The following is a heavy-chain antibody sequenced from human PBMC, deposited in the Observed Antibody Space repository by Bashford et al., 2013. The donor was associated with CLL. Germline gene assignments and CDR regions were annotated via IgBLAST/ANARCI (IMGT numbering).Heavy chain of an antibody. V-gene: IGHV1-69*13. CDR2: IIPIFGTA. CDR3: ARVTPMIIVVRTTRHYYYY. Sequence: SVKGSPARASGGTFSSYAISWVRQAPGQGLEWMGGIIPIFGTANYAQKFQGRVTITADESTSTAYMELSSLRSEDTAVYYCARVTPMIIVVRTTRHYYYY. J-gene: IGHJ6*01. D-gene: IGHD2-2*01. CDR1: GGTFSSYA.